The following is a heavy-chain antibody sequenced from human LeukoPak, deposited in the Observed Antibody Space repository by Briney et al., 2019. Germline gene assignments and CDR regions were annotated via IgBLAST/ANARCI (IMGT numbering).Heavy chain of an antibody. CDR1: GYTFTSYG. Sequence: EASVKVSCKASGYTFTSYGISWVRQAPGQGLEWMGWISAYNGDTNYAQKLQGRVTMTTDTSTSTAYMELRSLRSDDTAVYYCARGVGCTNGVCYTRPYFDYWGQGTLVTVSS. D-gene: IGHD2-8*01. J-gene: IGHJ4*02. V-gene: IGHV1-18*01. CDR3: ARGVGCTNGVCYTRPYFDY. CDR2: ISAYNGDT.